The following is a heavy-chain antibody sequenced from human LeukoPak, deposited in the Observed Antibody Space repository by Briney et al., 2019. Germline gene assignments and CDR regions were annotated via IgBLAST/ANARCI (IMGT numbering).Heavy chain of an antibody. CDR1: GFTFSSYA. V-gene: IGHV3-23*01. CDR3: AKRRGGYSYGYWDWFDP. CDR2: ISGSGGST. J-gene: IGHJ5*02. D-gene: IGHD5-18*01. Sequence: GGSLRLSCAASGFTFSSYAMSWVRQAPGKGLEWVSAISGSGGSTYYADSVKGRFTISRDNSRNTLYLQMNSLRAEDTAVYYCAKRRGGYSYGYWDWFDPWGQGTLVTVSS.